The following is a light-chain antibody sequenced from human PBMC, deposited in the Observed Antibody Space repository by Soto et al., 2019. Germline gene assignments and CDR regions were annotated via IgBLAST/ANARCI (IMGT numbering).Light chain of an antibody. V-gene: IGLV2-11*01. CDR3: CSYAGSYTFYV. Sequence: QSALTQPRSVSGSSGQSVTISCTGTSSDVGGYNYVSWYQQHPGKAPKLMIYDVSKRPSGVPDRFSGSKSGNTASLTISGLQAEDEADYYCCSYAGSYTFYVFGTGTKVTVL. J-gene: IGLJ1*01. CDR1: SSDVGGYNY. CDR2: DVS.